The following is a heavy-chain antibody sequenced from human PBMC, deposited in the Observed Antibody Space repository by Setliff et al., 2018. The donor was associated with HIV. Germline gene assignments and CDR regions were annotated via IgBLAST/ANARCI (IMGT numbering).Heavy chain of an antibody. Sequence: ASVKVSCKASGYTFSTYAMHWVRQAPGQRLEWMGWISAGNGNTKYSQKFQGRVTITRDTSASTAYMEVSSLRSEDTAVYYCARDFPSPDYSSSWAHLYYHYGMDVWGQGTTVHVSS. CDR2: ISAGNGNT. CDR1: GYTFSTYA. J-gene: IGHJ6*02. D-gene: IGHD6-13*01. V-gene: IGHV1-3*01. CDR3: ARDFPSPDYSSSWAHLYYHYGMDV.